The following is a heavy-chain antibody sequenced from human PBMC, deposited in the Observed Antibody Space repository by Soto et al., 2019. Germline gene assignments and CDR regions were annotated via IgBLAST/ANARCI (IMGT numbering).Heavy chain of an antibody. J-gene: IGHJ6*02. Sequence: QVQLVQSGAEVKKPGSSVKVSCKASGGTFSSYAISWVRQAPGQGLEWMGGIIPIFGTANYAQKFQGRVTITADDSTSTAYMELSSLRSEDTAVYYCASPGGDIVVAHYGMDVWGQGTTVTVSS. CDR3: ASPGGDIVVAHYGMDV. D-gene: IGHD2-2*01. CDR2: IIPIFGTA. V-gene: IGHV1-69*01. CDR1: GGTFSSYA.